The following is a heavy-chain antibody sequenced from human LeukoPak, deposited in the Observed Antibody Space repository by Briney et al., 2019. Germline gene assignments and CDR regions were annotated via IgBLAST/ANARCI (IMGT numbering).Heavy chain of an antibody. D-gene: IGHD6-25*01. CDR2: IYYNGNS. J-gene: IGHJ4*02. CDR1: GGSITNPTYH. V-gene: IGHV4-39*01. Sequence: SETLSLTCTVSGGSITNPTYHWGWVRQPPGKGLEWIGSIYYNGNSYYNLDLKSRLTLSIDTSNNQFSLKLASVTAADTAVYYCTSACSGSPAYWGQGTLVTVSS. CDR3: TSACSGSPAY.